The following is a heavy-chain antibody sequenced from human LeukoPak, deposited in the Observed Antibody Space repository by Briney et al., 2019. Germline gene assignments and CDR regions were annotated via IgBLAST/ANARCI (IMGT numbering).Heavy chain of an antibody. D-gene: IGHD3-10*01. CDR3: TTGITMVRGVIHLIDY. CDR2: IKSKTDGGTT. J-gene: IGHJ4*02. CDR1: GFTFRSYG. V-gene: IGHV3-15*01. Sequence: GGSLRLSCAASGFTFRSYGMHWVRQAPGKGLEWVGRIKSKTDGGTTDYAAPVKGRFTISRDDSKNTLYLQMNSLKTEDTAVYYCTTGITMVRGVIHLIDYWGQGILVTVSS.